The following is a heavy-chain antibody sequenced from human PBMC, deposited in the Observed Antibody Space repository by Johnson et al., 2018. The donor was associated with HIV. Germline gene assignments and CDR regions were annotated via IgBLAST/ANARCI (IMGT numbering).Heavy chain of an antibody. V-gene: IGHV3-53*01. Sequence: VQLVESGGGLIQPGGSLRLSCAASGFTVSSNYMSWVRQAPGKGLEWVSSVTGSGARTYSHYADSVKGRFTISRDNSKNTLYLQMDSLRAEDTAVYYCARGMYYNFWSGYGIRWDAFDIWGQGTMVTVSS. CDR2: TGSGART. CDR1: GFTVSSNY. J-gene: IGHJ3*02. D-gene: IGHD3-3*01. CDR3: ARGMYYNFWSGYGIRWDAFDI.